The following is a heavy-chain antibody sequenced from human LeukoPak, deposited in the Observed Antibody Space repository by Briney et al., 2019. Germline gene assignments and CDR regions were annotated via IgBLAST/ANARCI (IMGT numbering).Heavy chain of an antibody. CDR1: GYSFSGYY. D-gene: IGHD3-10*01. CDR3: ARSSGAYYYYMDV. CDR2: INPNSGGT. Sequence: ASVKVSCKASGYSFSGYYMHWVRQAPGQGLEWMGWINPNSGGTTYAQNFQGSVTMTRDASISTTYMELNRLTSDDTAVYFCARSSGAYYYYMDVWGKGTTVTVSS. V-gene: IGHV1-2*02. J-gene: IGHJ6*03.